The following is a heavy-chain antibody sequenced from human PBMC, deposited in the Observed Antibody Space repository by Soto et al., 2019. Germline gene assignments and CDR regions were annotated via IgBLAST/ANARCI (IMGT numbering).Heavy chain of an antibody. CDR3: AKDGVVVVPAAKVYYYYMDV. J-gene: IGHJ6*03. D-gene: IGHD2-2*01. CDR1: GFTFSSYA. Sequence: GGSLRLSCAASGFTFSSYAMSWVRQAPGKGLEWVSAISGSGGSTYYADSVKGRFTISRDNSKNTLYLQMNSLRAEDTAVYYCAKDGVVVVPAAKVYYYYMDVWGKGTTVTVSS. V-gene: IGHV3-23*01. CDR2: ISGSGGST.